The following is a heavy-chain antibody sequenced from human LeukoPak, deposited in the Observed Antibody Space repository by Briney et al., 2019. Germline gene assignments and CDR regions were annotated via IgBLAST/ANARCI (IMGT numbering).Heavy chain of an antibody. V-gene: IGHV4-38-2*02. CDR3: ARLWYTSGWSDY. CDR1: GYSISSGYY. CDR2: IYYRGSI. Sequence: PSETLSLTCTVSGYSISSGYYWGWIRQPPGKGLEWIGSIYYRGSIYYNPSLKSRVTISVDTSKTQFSLRLSSVTAADTAMYYCARLWYTSGWSDYWGQGTLVTVSS. J-gene: IGHJ4*02. D-gene: IGHD6-19*01.